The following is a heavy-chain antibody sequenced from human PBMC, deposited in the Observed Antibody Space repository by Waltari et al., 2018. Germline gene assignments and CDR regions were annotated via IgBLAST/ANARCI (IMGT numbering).Heavy chain of an antibody. J-gene: IGHJ3*02. CDR3: ARDRLLYSSSLDAFDI. CDR1: GGTFSSYA. V-gene: IGHV1-69*01. CDR2: IIPICGTA. D-gene: IGHD6-6*01. Sequence: QVQLVQSGAEVKKPGSSVKVSCKASGGTFSSYAISWVRQAPGQGLEWMGGIIPICGTANYAQKFQGRVTITADESTSTAYMELSSLRSEDTAVYYCARDRLLYSSSLDAFDIWGQGTMVTVSS.